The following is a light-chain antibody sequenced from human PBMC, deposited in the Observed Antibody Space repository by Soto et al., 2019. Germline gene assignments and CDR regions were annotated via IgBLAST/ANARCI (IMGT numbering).Light chain of an antibody. V-gene: IGKV3-11*01. CDR3: QQRSNWPPLT. CDR2: DAS. CDR1: QSVSSY. J-gene: IGKJ5*01. Sequence: SCRASQSVSSYLAWYQQKPGQAPRLLIYDASNRATGIPARFSGSGSGTDFTLTISSLEPEDFAVYYCQQRSNWPPLTFGQGTRLEIK.